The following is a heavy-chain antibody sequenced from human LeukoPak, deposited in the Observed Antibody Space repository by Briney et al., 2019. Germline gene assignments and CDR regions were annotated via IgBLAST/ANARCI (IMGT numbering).Heavy chain of an antibody. CDR3: ARTRLNHYYYYGMDV. Sequence: SETLSLTCTVSGGSISSYYWSWIRQPPGKGLGWIGYIYYSGSTNYNPSLKSRVTISVDTSKNQFSLKLSSVTAADTAVYYCARTRLNHYYYYGMDVWGQGTTVTVSS. D-gene: IGHD6-19*01. J-gene: IGHJ6*02. V-gene: IGHV4-59*01. CDR2: IYYSGST. CDR1: GGSISSYY.